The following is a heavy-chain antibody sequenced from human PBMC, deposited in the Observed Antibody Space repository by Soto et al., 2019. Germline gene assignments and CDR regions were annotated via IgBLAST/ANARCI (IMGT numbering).Heavy chain of an antibody. Sequence: QVQLVESGGGVVQPGRSLRLSCAASGFTFSSYGMHWVRQAPGKGLEWVAVIWYDGSNKYYADSVKGRFTIARDNSKNTVYLQMNSLRAEDTAVYSCARDDERAGYLQQWGQGTLVTVSS. CDR1: GFTFSSYG. CDR2: IWYDGSNK. J-gene: IGHJ1*01. CDR3: ARDDERAGYLQQ. V-gene: IGHV3-33*01.